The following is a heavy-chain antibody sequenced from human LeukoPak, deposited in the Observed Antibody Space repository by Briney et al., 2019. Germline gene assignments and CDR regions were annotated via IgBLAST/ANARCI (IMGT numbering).Heavy chain of an antibody. V-gene: IGHV1-8*01. J-gene: IGHJ3*02. CDR1: GYTVTSYD. CDR2: MNPNRGNT. Sequence: ASVKVSCKASGYTVTSYDINWVRQATGQGLEWMGWMNPNRGNTGYAQKFQGRVTMTRNTSISTAYMELSSLRSEDTAVYYCARDNDIVLMDYAPNSLRSDAFDIWGQGTMVTVSS. D-gene: IGHD2-8*01. CDR3: ARDNDIVLMDYAPNSLRSDAFDI.